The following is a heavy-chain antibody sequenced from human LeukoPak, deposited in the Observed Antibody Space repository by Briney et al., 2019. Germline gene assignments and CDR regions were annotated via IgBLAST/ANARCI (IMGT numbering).Heavy chain of an antibody. V-gene: IGHV1-69*04. CDR3: ARGSTIAAAGQFDY. CDR2: IIPILGIA. D-gene: IGHD6-13*01. Sequence: ASVKVSCKASGGTFSSYAISWVRQAPGQGLEWMGRIIPILGIANYAQKFQGRVTITADKSTSTAYMELSSLRSEDTAVYYCARGSTIAAAGQFDYWGQGTLVTVSS. CDR1: GGTFSSYA. J-gene: IGHJ4*02.